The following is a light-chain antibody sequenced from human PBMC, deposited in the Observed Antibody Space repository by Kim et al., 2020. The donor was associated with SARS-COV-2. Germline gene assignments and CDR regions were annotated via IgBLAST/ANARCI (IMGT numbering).Light chain of an antibody. CDR2: LNRDGSH. J-gene: IGLJ2*01. CDR3: QTCGTGKV. V-gene: IGLV4-69*01. CDR1: SGNSNYA. Sequence: GDSVRPNCPLSSGNSNYAVAWPQKQPVKGRRYLLELNRDGSHSKGDGIPDRFSGSSSGAERYLTISSLQSEDEGDYYWQTCGTGKVFGGGTQLTVL.